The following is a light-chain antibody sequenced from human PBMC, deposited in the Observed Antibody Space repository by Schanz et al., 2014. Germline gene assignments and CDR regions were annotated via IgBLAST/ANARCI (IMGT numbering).Light chain of an antibody. V-gene: IGLV3-27*01. J-gene: IGLJ2*01. Sequence: SYELTQPSSVSVSPGQTARITCSGDVLAKKYARWFQQQPGQAPVMVIYKDSERPSGIPERFSGSSSGTTVTLTISGAQVEDEADYYCYSAPDDSLVFGGGTKLTVL. CDR2: KDS. CDR1: VLAKKY. CDR3: YSAPDDSLV.